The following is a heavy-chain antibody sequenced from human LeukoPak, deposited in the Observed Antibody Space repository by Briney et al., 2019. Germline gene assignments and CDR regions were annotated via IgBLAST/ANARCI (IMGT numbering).Heavy chain of an antibody. V-gene: IGHV3-33*01. CDR2: IWYDGSNK. Sequence: PGGSLRLSCAASGFTFSSYGMHWVRQAPGKGLEWVAVIWYDGSNKYYADSVKGRFTISRDNSKNTLYLQMNSLRVEDTAVYYCARGTYSSSWYFGYWGQGTLVTVSS. J-gene: IGHJ4*02. CDR1: GFTFSSYG. D-gene: IGHD6-13*01. CDR3: ARGTYSSSWYFGY.